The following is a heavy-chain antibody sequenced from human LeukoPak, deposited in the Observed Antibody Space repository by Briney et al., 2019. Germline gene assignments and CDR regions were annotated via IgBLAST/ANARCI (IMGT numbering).Heavy chain of an antibody. CDR1: GFTVSSNY. CDR2: IYSDGST. Sequence: PGGSLRLSCAASGFTVSSNYMTWVRQAPGKGLEWVSVIYSDGSTFYADSVQGRFTISRDSSKNTLYLQMNSLRAEDTAVYYCAREPQVSYWGQGARVTVPS. CDR3: AREPQVSY. V-gene: IGHV3-53*01. J-gene: IGHJ4*02.